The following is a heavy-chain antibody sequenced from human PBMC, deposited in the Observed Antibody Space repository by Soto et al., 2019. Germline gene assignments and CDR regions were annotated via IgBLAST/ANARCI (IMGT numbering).Heavy chain of an antibody. CDR2: ISSSGGSI. CDR1: GFTFSDYN. Sequence: EEQLVESGGGLVQPGGSLRLSCAASGFTFSDYNMNWVRQAPGKGLEWVSYISSSGGSIYYADSVKGRFTISRDNAKNSLFLQMNSLRAEDTAVYYCARRGLVGSGTYRIVFDYWGQGALVTVSS. V-gene: IGHV3-48*01. CDR3: ARRGLVGSGTYRIVFDY. J-gene: IGHJ4*02. D-gene: IGHD3-10*01.